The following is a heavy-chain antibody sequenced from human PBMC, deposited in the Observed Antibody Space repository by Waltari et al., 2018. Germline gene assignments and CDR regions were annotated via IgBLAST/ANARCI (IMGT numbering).Heavy chain of an antibody. CDR2: IKQDGSEK. CDR1: GFTFSSYW. J-gene: IGHJ6*02. Sequence: EVQLVESGGGLVQPGGSLRLSCAASGFTFSSYWMSWVRQAPGKGLEWVANIKQDGSEKYYVDDVKGRFTISRDNAKNSLYLQMNSLRAEDTAVYYCTRDGGPDSSGWDLYGMDVWGQGTTVTVSS. V-gene: IGHV3-7*04. D-gene: IGHD6-19*01. CDR3: TRDGGPDSSGWDLYGMDV.